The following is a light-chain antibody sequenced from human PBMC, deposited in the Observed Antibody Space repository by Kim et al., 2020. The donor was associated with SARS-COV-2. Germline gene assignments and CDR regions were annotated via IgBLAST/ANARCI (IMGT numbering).Light chain of an antibody. CDR1: SLRSYY. CDR3: ISRDSSGNHWV. Sequence: ALGQTVRITCQGDSLRSYYASWYQQTPGQAPVLVIYGKNNRPSGIPDRFSGSSSGNTASLTITGAQAEDEADYYCISRDSSGNHWVFGGGTQLTVL. J-gene: IGLJ3*02. V-gene: IGLV3-19*01. CDR2: GKN.